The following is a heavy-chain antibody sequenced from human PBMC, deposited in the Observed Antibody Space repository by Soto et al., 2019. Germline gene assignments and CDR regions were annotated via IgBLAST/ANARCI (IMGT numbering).Heavy chain of an antibody. CDR1: GGTFSSYA. D-gene: IGHD3-3*01. J-gene: IGHJ6*02. V-gene: IGHV1-69*13. CDR3: ARDPATYYDFWSGYSYYYYYGMDV. CDR2: IIPIFGTA. Sequence: SVKVSCKASGGTFSSYAISWVRQAPGQGLEWMGGIIPIFGTANYAQKFQGRVTITADESTSTAYMELSSLRSEDTAVYYCARDPATYYDFWSGYSYYYYYGMDVWGQGTTVTVSS.